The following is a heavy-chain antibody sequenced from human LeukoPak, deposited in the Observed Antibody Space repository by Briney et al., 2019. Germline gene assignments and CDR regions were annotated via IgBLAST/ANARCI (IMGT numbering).Heavy chain of an antibody. Sequence: PSETLSLTCTVSGGSISSYYWSWIRQPAGKGLEWIGRIYTSGSTNYNPSLKSRVTMSVDTSKNQFSLKLSSVTAADTAVYYCASTYYDFWSGYLKFDYWGQGTLVTVSS. V-gene: IGHV4-4*07. D-gene: IGHD3-3*01. CDR1: GGSISSYY. J-gene: IGHJ4*02. CDR3: ASTYYDFWSGYLKFDY. CDR2: IYTSGST.